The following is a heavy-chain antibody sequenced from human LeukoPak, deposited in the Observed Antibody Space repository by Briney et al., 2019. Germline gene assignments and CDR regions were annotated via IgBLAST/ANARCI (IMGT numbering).Heavy chain of an antibody. V-gene: IGHV3-66*01. Sequence: GGSLRLSCAVSGFVVSDKYMSWVRQAPGKGLEWLSVLYARGTTYYAESVKGRFTISRDSSKNTLYLQMTGLREEDTAVYYCARERDTSGYYLGYWGQGTLVTVSS. CDR2: LYARGTT. D-gene: IGHD3-22*01. CDR1: GFVVSDKY. J-gene: IGHJ4*02. CDR3: ARERDTSGYYLGY.